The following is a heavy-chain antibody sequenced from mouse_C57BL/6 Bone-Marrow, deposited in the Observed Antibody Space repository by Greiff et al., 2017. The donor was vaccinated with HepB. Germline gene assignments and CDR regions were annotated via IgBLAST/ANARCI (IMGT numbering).Heavy chain of an antibody. CDR3: ARRDGPYAMDY. D-gene: IGHD2-3*01. CDR2: IYPGGGYT. CDR1: GYTFTNYW. Sequence: VQLQQSGAELVRPGTSVKMSCKASGYTFTNYWIGWAKQRPGHGLEWIGDIYPGGGYTNYDEKFKGKAPLTADKSSSTAYMQFSSLTSEDSAIYYCARRDGPYAMDYWGQGTSVTVSS. V-gene: IGHV1-63*01. J-gene: IGHJ4*01.